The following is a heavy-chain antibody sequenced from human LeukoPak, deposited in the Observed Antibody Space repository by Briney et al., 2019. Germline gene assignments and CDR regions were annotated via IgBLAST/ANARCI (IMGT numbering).Heavy chain of an antibody. D-gene: IGHD6-19*01. CDR1: GFTFSSYW. CDR2: INSDGSST. CDR3: ARDDRAVDFDY. J-gene: IGHJ4*02. V-gene: IGHV3-74*01. Sequence: GGSLRLSCAASGFTFSSYWMHWVRQAPGKGLVWVTRINSDGSSTSCADSVKGRFTISRDNAKNTLYLQMNSLRAEDTAVYYCARDDRAVDFDYWGQGTLVTVSS.